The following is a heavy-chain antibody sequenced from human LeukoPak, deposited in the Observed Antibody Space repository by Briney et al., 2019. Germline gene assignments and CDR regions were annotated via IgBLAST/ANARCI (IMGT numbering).Heavy chain of an antibody. CDR1: GGTFSSYA. J-gene: IGHJ6*02. Sequence: ASVKVSCKASGGTFSSYAISWVRQAPGQGLEWMGRIIPILGIANYAQKFQGRVTITADKSTSTAYMELSSLRSEDTAVYYCARDPGGPYSSSWYLYYYGMDVWGQGTTVTVSS. D-gene: IGHD6-13*01. CDR2: IIPILGIA. V-gene: IGHV1-69*04. CDR3: ARDPGGPYSSSWYLYYYGMDV.